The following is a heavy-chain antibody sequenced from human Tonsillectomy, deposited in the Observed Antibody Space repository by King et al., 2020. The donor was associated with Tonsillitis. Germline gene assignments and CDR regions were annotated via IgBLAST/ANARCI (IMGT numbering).Heavy chain of an antibody. CDR1: GFTFSSHA. D-gene: IGHD5-24*01. CDR2: ISSDGGST. J-gene: IGHJ6*03. V-gene: IGHV3-64*01. CDR3: ARDEGDGYNWYYYYMDV. Sequence: VQLVESGGGLVQPGGSLRLSCAASGFTFSSHAMHWVRQAPGKGLEYVSAISSDGGSTYYANSVKGRFTISRDNSNNTLYLQMGSLRAEDMAGYYCARDEGDGYNWYYYYMDVWGKGTTVTVSS.